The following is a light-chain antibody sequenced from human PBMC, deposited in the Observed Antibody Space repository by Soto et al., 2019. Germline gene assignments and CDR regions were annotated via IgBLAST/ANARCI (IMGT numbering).Light chain of an antibody. CDR3: QQYGSSPIT. CDR1: QFVSTRS. V-gene: IGKV3-20*01. J-gene: IGKJ5*01. CDR2: GAS. Sequence: EIVMTQSPCTLSLSPGESATLLCRASQFVSTRSLAWYQQKPGQAPRLLIYGASTRATGIPDRFSGSGSGTDFTLTITPLEPEDFVVYFCQQYGSSPITFGQRTRLEIK.